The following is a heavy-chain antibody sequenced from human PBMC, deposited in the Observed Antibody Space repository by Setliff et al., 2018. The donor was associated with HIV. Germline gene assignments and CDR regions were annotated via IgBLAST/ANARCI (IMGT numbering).Heavy chain of an antibody. Sequence: PSETLSLTCAVYGGSFSAYYWSWIRQTPGKGLEWIGEINHSGGTNYNPSLKSRVTMSVDTSKNQFSLKLSSVTAADTAVFYCARGGYSYGFGRHRAYFQNWGQGTQVTVSS. D-gene: IGHD5-18*01. V-gene: IGHV4-34*01. CDR2: INHSGGT. CDR1: GGSFSAYY. CDR3: ARGGYSYGFGRHRAYFQN. J-gene: IGHJ1*01.